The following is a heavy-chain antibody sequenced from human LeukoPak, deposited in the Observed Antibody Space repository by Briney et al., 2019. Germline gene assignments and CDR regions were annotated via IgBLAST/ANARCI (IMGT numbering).Heavy chain of an antibody. CDR2: INHSGST. J-gene: IGHJ6*03. CDR1: GGSISSSSYY. Sequence: PSETLSLTCTVSGGSISSSSYYWGWIRQPPGKGLEWIGEINHSGSTNYNPSLKSRVTISVDTSKNQFSLKLSSVTAADTAVYYCARGTDSSGPYYYMDVWGKGTTVTISS. V-gene: IGHV4-39*07. CDR3: ARGTDSSGPYYYMDV. D-gene: IGHD6-19*01.